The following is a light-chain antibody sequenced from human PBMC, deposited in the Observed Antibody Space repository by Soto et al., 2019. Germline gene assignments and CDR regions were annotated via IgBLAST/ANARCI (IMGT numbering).Light chain of an antibody. CDR1: RVISNS. Sequence: DVQMTQSPSSVSASVGDRVTLTCRASRVISNSLAWYQQKPGKAPPLLIYAAFNLQGGVPSRFSGSGSGTHFFLTISSLQPDDFATYYCQQAYIFPFSFGGGTKVDIK. J-gene: IGKJ4*01. CDR2: AAF. CDR3: QQAYIFPFS. V-gene: IGKV1-12*02.